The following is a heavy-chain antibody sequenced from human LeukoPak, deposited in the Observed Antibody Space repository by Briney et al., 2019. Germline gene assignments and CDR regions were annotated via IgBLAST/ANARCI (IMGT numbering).Heavy chain of an antibody. CDR2: IYYSGST. Sequence: PSEPLSLTCTVSGGSVSSGSYYWSWIRQPPGKGLEWIGYIYYSGSTNHNPSLKSRVTISVDTSKNQFSLKLSSVTAADTAVYYCARAFIVVVPAAPNWFDPWGQGTLVTVSS. CDR3: ARAFIVVVPAAPNWFDP. D-gene: IGHD2-2*01. CDR1: GGSVSSGSYY. V-gene: IGHV4-61*01. J-gene: IGHJ5*02.